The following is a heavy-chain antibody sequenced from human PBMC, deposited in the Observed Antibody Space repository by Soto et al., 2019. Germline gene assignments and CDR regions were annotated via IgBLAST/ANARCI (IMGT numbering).Heavy chain of an antibody. J-gene: IGHJ4*02. CDR2: INSDGSTT. CDR3: ARGPTGWYGYDY. Sequence: EVQLVESGGGLVQPGGSLRLSCAASGFTFSSSWMHWVRQPPGKGLVWVSRINSDGSTTNYADSVKGRFTISRDNAKNTLYLQMNSLRAEVTAVYYCARGPTGWYGYDYWGQGTLVIVSS. CDR1: GFTFSSSW. V-gene: IGHV3-74*01. D-gene: IGHD6-19*01.